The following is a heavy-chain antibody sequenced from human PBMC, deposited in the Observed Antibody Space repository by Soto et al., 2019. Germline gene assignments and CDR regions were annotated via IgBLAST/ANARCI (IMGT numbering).Heavy chain of an antibody. CDR2: IIPIFGTA. Sequence: QVQLVQSGAEVKKPGSSVKVSCKASGGTFSSYAISWVRQAPGQGLEWMGGIIPIFGTANYAQKFQGRVTITADESTSTASMDLSSLRSEDMAVYYCARVNDYVWGSYRNDAFDIWVQGTMVTVSS. D-gene: IGHD3-16*02. CDR1: GGTFSSYA. V-gene: IGHV1-69*01. J-gene: IGHJ3*02. CDR3: ARVNDYVWGSYRNDAFDI.